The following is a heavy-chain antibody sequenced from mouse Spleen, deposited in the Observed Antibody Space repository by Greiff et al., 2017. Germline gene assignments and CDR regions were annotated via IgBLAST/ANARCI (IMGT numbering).Heavy chain of an antibody. CDR2: INSNGGST. CDR3: ARQGLGLVFDY. J-gene: IGHJ2*01. CDR1: GFTFSSYA. V-gene: IGHV5-6-2*01. D-gene: IGHD2-10*02. Sequence: EVMLVESGGGLVKPGGSLKLSCAASGFTFSSYAMSWVRQTPEKRLEWVAAINSNGGSTYYPDTVKDRFTISRDNAKNTLYLQMSSLRSEDTALYYCARQGLGLVFDYWGQGTTLTVSS.